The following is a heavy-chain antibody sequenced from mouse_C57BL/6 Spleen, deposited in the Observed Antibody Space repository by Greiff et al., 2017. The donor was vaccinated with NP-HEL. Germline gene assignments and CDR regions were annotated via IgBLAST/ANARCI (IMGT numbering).Heavy chain of an antibody. CDR2: IDPSDSET. D-gene: IGHD1-1*01. CDR3: ARLDYGSSFAY. J-gene: IGHJ3*01. CDR1: GYTFTSYW. Sequence: QVQLQQPGAELVRPGSSVKLSCKASGYTFTSYWMHWVKQRPIQGLEWIGNIDPSDSETHYNQKFKDKATLTVDKSSSTAYMQLSSLTSEDSAVYYCARLDYGSSFAYWGQGTLVTVSA. V-gene: IGHV1-52*01.